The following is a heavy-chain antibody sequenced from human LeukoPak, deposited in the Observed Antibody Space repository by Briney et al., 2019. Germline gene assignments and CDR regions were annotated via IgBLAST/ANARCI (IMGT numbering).Heavy chain of an antibody. CDR1: GFTFTDYW. CDR3: ARGGRHAVPATVCDHFDS. V-gene: IGHV3-7*01. J-gene: IGHJ4*02. CDR2: IKQDGSDK. D-gene: IGHD1-1*01. Sequence: GGSLRLSCAASGFTFTDYWMSWVRQAPGKGLEWVASIKQDGSDKHYVDSVKGRFTISRDNAENSQYLQMSSLRAGDTAVYYCARGGRHAVPATVCDHFDSWGQGTLVTVSS.